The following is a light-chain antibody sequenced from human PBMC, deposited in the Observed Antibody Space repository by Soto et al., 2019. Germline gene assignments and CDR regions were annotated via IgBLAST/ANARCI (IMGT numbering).Light chain of an antibody. V-gene: IGLV1-40*01. CDR3: QSYDSSLRGLV. CDR1: SSNIGAGYD. CDR2: GNN. Sequence: QSVLTQPPSVSGAPGQRVTISCTGSSSNIGAGYDVHWYQQLPGTAPKLLMYGNNIRPSGVPDRFSDSKSGTSASLAITGLQAEDEDAYFCQSYDSSLRGLVFGGGTKLTVL. J-gene: IGLJ2*01.